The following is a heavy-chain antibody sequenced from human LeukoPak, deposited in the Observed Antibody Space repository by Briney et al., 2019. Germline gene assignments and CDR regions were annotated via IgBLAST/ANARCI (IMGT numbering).Heavy chain of an antibody. V-gene: IGHV3-30*04. CDR2: ISYDGSNK. J-gene: IGHJ4*02. CDR3: ARDPLRERQTGYFDY. D-gene: IGHD4-17*01. Sequence: PGRSLRLFCAASGFTFNNYAMHWVRQAPGKGLEWVAVISYDGSNKYYADSVKGRFTISRDNSKNTLYLQMNSLRAEDTAVYYCARDPLRERQTGYFDYWGQGTPVTVFS. CDR1: GFTFNNYA.